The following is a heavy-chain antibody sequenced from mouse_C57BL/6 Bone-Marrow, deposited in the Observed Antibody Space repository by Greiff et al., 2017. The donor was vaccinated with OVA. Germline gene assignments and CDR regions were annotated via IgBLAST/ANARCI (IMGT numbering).Heavy chain of an antibody. CDR1: GYAFSSSW. D-gene: IGHD1-1*01. CDR3: ARSITTVVATKWYFDV. V-gene: IGHV1-82*01. Sequence: VQLQESGPELVKPGASVKISCKASGYAFSSSWMNWVKQRPGKGLEWIGRIYPGDGDTNYNGKFKGKATLTADKSSSTAYMQLSSLTSGDSAVYFCARSITTVVATKWYFDVWGTGTTVTVSS. J-gene: IGHJ1*03. CDR2: IYPGDGDT.